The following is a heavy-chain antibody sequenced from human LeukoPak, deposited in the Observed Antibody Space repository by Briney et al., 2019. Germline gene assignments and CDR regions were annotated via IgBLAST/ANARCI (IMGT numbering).Heavy chain of an antibody. CDR2: ITSSGESI. J-gene: IGHJ4*02. CDR3: AKDAALYPFFFDY. Sequence: QSGGSLRLSCSASGFTFHSYSMNWVRQAPGKGLEWISYITSSGESIYNADSVKGRFTISRDNSKSTLYLQMDTLRAEDTAVYYCAKDAALYPFFFDYWGQGTLVTVSS. CDR1: GFTFHSYS. V-gene: IGHV3-48*01. D-gene: IGHD3-16*01.